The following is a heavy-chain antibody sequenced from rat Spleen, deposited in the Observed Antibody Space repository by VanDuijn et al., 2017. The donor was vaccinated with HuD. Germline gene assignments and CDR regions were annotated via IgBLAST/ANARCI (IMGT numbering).Heavy chain of an antibody. CDR1: GFSLTSYG. D-gene: IGHD1-11*01. CDR3: AELTSDF. Sequence: QVQMKETGPGLVQTTQTLSVTCTVSGFSLTSYGVHWVRQAPGKGLEWMGVIWGDGKTNYNSALKSRLSISRNTSKRQVFLTMNSLQNDDTAVYYCAELTSDFWGPGTMVTVSS. CDR2: IWGDGKT. V-gene: IGHV2-77*01. J-gene: IGHJ1*01.